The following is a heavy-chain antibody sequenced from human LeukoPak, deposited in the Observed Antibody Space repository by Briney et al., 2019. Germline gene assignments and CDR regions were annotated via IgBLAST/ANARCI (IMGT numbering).Heavy chain of an antibody. J-gene: IGHJ4*02. CDR2: MNPNSGNT. V-gene: IGHV1-8*01. CDR3: ARAVRGVITVSY. Sequence: ASVKVSCKASGYTFTSYDINWVRQATGQGLEWMGWMNPNSGNTGYAQKFQGRVTMTRNTSISTAYMELSSLRSEDTAVYYCARAVRGVITVSYWGQGTLVTVSS. CDR1: GYTFTSYD. D-gene: IGHD3-10*01.